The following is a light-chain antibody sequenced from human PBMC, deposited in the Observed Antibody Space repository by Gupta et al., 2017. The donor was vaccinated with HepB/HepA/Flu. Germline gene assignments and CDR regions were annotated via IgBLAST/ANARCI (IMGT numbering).Light chain of an antibody. V-gene: IGKV3-20*01. Sequence: EIVLTQSPGTLSLSPGERATLSCRASQSFTSGYLAWYQQKPGQAPRLLIYGASSRATDIPDRFSGSGSETDFTLTISRLEPEDFAVYYCQHYDYSIPLSFGGGTKVEMK. J-gene: IGKJ4*01. CDR2: GAS. CDR3: QHYDYSIPLS. CDR1: QSFTSGY.